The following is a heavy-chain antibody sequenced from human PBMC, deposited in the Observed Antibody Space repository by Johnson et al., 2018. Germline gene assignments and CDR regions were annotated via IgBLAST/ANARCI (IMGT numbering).Heavy chain of an antibody. J-gene: IGHJ3*02. CDR1: GFTFSSHW. V-gene: IGHV3-74*01. D-gene: IGHD3-16*02. Sequence: VQLVESGGGLVQPGGSLRLSCAASGFTFSSHWMQWVRQPPGKGLVWVSHIHADGTGTTYADSVKGRFTISRDNARITLYLQMNSLRAEATAVYYCVRDYPFNMWGHGTLVTVSS. CDR3: VRDYPFNM. CDR2: IHADGTGT.